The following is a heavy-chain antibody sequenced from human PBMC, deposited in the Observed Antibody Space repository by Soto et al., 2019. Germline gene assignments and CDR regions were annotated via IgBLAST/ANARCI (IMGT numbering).Heavy chain of an antibody. D-gene: IGHD2-2*02. J-gene: IGHJ6*02. CDR3: ARFIVVVPAAISHYYYYGMDV. V-gene: IGHV1-18*01. Sequence: ASVKVSCKASGYTFTSYGISWVRQAPGQGLEWMGWISAYNGNTNYAQKLQGRVTMTTDISTSTAYMELRSLRSDDTAVYYCARFIVVVPAAISHYYYYGMDVWGQGTTVTVSS. CDR1: GYTFTSYG. CDR2: ISAYNGNT.